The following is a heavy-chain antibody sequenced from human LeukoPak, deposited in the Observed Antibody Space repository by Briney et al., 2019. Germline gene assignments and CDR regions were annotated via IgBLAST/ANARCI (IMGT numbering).Heavy chain of an antibody. V-gene: IGHV4-59*01. CDR1: GSSISSYY. J-gene: IGHJ3*02. Sequence: SETLSLTCTVSGSSISSYYWSWIRQPPGKGLEWIGYIYYSGSTNYNPSLKSRVTISVDTSKNQFSLKLSSVTAADTAVYYCARDLKQLRPLGAFDIWGQGTMVTVSS. CDR3: ARDLKQLRPLGAFDI. D-gene: IGHD2-2*01. CDR2: IYYSGST.